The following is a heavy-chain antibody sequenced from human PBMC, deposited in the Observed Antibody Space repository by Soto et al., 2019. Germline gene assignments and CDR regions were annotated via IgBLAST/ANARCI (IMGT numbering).Heavy chain of an antibody. V-gene: IGHV1-18*01. CDR2: INVYNGNT. CDR1: GYTFTNYG. D-gene: IGHD3-10*01. Sequence: QVQLVQSGGEVKKPGASVKVSCKASGYTFTNYGISWVRQAPGQGLEWMGWINVYNGNTKYAQKVQGRVTMTTDTSTSTAYMELRSLRSDDTAAYYCARGIGSGSYYNQYNWFDPWGQGTLVTVS. CDR3: ARGIGSGSYYNQYNWFDP. J-gene: IGHJ5*02.